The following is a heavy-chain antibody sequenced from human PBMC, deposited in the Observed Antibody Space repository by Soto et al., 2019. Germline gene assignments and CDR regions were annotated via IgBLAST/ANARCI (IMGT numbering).Heavy chain of an antibody. D-gene: IGHD3-3*01. V-gene: IGHV3-7*03. CDR2: IKQDGSEK. Sequence: LRLSCAASGFTFSSYWMSWVRQAPGKGLEWVANIKQDGSEKYYVDSVKGRFTISRDNAKNSLYLQMNSLRAEDTAVHYCARRLGTIFGVVITYGMDVWGQGTTVTVSS. CDR1: GFTFSSYW. J-gene: IGHJ6*02. CDR3: ARRLGTIFGVVITYGMDV.